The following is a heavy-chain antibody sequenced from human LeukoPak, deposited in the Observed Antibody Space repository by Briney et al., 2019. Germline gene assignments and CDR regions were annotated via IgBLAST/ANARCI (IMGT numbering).Heavy chain of an antibody. J-gene: IGHJ5*02. D-gene: IGHD6-13*01. V-gene: IGHV1-69*06. CDR3: ARGRPTTSIAAAGVNWXDP. Sequence: GASVKVSCKASGGTFSSYAISWVRQAPGQGLEWMGGIIPIFGTANYAQKFQGRVTITADKSTSTAYMELSSLRSADTAVYYCARGRPTTSIAAAGVNWXDPWXQGTLXTVSX. CDR2: IIPIFGTA. CDR1: GGTFSSYA.